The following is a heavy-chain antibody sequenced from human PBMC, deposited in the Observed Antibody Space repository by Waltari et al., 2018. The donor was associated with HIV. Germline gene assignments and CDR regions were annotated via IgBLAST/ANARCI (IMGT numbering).Heavy chain of an antibody. V-gene: IGHV1-8*01. D-gene: IGHD3-3*01. CDR3: STSRPGAMFGDA. CDR2: SNPSTGNA. Sequence: QGQLVQSGAEVKQSGASVRISCKASGYPFTHYDINWLRQATGQGLEWMGWSNPSTGNAGYAHNFQGIVTMTRDIPINTAYMELSGLTSHDTAVYYCSTSRPGAMFGDAWGQGTLVTVSS. J-gene: IGHJ5*02. CDR1: GYPFTHYD.